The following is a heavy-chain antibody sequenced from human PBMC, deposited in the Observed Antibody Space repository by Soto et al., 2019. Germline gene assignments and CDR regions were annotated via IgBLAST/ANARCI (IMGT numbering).Heavy chain of an antibody. Sequence: SETLSLTCAVYGGSFSGYYWSWIRQPPGKGLEWIGEINHSGSTNYNPSLKSRVTISVDTSKNQFSLKLSSVTAADTAVYYCARLLWFGEFDYFDYWGQGTLVTVSS. V-gene: IGHV4-34*01. CDR2: INHSGST. J-gene: IGHJ4*02. CDR1: GGSFSGYY. D-gene: IGHD3-10*01. CDR3: ARLLWFGEFDYFDY.